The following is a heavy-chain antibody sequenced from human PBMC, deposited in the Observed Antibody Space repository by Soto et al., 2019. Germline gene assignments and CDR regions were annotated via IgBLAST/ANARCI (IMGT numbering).Heavy chain of an antibody. CDR2: ISAYNGNT. CDR1: GYTFISYG. Sequence: QVQLVQSGAEVKKPGALVKVSCKASGYTFISYGISWVRQAPGQGLEWMGWISAYNGNTNYAQKLQGRVTMTTDISTSTAYMELRSLGSDDTAMYYCARESGTTNWFDPWGQGTLVTVSS. J-gene: IGHJ5*02. CDR3: ARESGTTNWFDP. V-gene: IGHV1-18*01. D-gene: IGHD1-7*01.